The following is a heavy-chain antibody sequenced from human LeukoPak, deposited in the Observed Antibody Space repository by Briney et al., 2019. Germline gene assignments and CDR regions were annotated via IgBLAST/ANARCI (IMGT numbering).Heavy chain of an antibody. D-gene: IGHD1-26*01. CDR1: GFTFTTYW. CDR3: AEDPWEQRGSWFDP. Sequence: GGSLRLSCAASGFTFTTYWMGWVRQAPGKGPEWVSSISSSSYIYYADSVKGRFTISRDNAKNSLYLQMNSLRAEDTAVYYCAEDPWEQRGSWFDPWGQGTLVTVSS. CDR2: ISSSSYI. V-gene: IGHV3-21*04. J-gene: IGHJ5*02.